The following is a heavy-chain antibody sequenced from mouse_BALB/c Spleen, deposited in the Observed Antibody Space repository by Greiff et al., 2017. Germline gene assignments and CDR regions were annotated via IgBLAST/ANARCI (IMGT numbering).Heavy chain of an antibody. CDR2: ISYDGSN. J-gene: IGHJ3*01. CDR1: GYSITSGYY. Sequence: EVQLQESGPGLVKPSQSLSLTCSVTGYSITSGYYWNWIRQFPGNKLEWMGYISYDGSNNYNPSLKNRISITRDTSKNQFFLKLNSVTTEDTATYYCARKSGGFAYWGQGTLVTVSA. V-gene: IGHV3-6*02. CDR3: ARKSGGFAY.